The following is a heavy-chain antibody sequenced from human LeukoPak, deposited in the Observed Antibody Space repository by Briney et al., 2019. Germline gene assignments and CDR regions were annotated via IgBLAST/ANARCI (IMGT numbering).Heavy chain of an antibody. CDR3: ARQYYDFWSGYPRRTDHSVTPVWFDP. CDR1: GGSISSYY. CDR2: IYYSGGT. J-gene: IGHJ5*02. V-gene: IGHV4-59*01. D-gene: IGHD3-3*01. Sequence: SETLSLTCTVSGGSISSYYWSWIRQPPGKGLEWIGYIYYSGGTNYNPSLKSRVTISVDTSKNQFSLKLSSVTAADTAVYYCARQYYDFWSGYPRRTDHSVTPVWFDPWGQGTLVTVSS.